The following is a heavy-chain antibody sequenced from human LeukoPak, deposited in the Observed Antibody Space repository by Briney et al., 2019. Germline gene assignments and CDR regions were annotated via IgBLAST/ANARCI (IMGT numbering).Heavy chain of an antibody. CDR2: IYYSGST. V-gene: IGHV4-31*03. CDR3: ARDGGRDGYNSYYYYGMDV. D-gene: IGHD5-24*01. J-gene: IGHJ6*02. CDR1: GGSISSGGYY. Sequence: SETLSLTCTVSGGSISSGGYYWSWIRQHPGKGLEWIGYIYYSGSTYYNPSLKSRVTISVDTSKNQFSLKLSSVTAADTAVYYCARDGGRDGYNSYYYYGMDVWGQGTTVTVSS.